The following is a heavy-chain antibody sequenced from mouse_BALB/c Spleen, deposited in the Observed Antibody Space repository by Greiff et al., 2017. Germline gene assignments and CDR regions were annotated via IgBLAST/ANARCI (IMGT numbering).Heavy chain of an antibody. CDR2: ISYDGSN. D-gene: IGHD2-10*01. CDR1: GYSITSGYY. CDR3: ARGKSYYGNLYYFDY. J-gene: IGHJ2*01. Sequence: EVQLQESGPGLVKPSQSLSLTCSVTGYSITSGYYWNWIRQFPGNKLEWMGYISYDGSNNYNPSLKNRISITRDTSKNQFFLKLNSVTTEDTATYYCARGKSYYGNLYYFDYWGQGTTLTVSS. V-gene: IGHV3-6*02.